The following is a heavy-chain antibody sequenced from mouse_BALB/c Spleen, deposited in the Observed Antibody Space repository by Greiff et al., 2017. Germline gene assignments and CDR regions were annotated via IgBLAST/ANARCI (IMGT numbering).Heavy chain of an antibody. CDR2: ISNGGGST. D-gene: IGHD1-1*01. Sequence: EVMLVESGGGLVQPGGSLKLSCAASGFTFSSYTMSWVRQTPEKRLEWVAYISNGGGSTYYPDTVKGRFTISRDNAKNTLYLQMSSLKSEDTAMYYCARSYYYGSSYYAMDYWGQGTSVTVSS. CDR1: GFTFSSYT. V-gene: IGHV5-12-2*01. CDR3: ARSYYYGSSYYAMDY. J-gene: IGHJ4*01.